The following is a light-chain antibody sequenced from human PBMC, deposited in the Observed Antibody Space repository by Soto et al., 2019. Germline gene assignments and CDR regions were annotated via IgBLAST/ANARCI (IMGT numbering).Light chain of an antibody. CDR2: DAS. CDR1: QSISSW. Sequence: DIQMTQSPSTPSASVGDRVTITCRASQSISSWLAWYQQKPGKAPKLLIYDASSLESGVPSRFSGSGSGTDFTLTISSLQPEDFATYFCQQTYSAPPTFGQGTKVDIK. J-gene: IGKJ1*01. V-gene: IGKV1-5*01. CDR3: QQTYSAPPT.